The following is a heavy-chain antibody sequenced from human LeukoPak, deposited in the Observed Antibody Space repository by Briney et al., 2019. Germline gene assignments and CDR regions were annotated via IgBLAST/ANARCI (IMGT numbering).Heavy chain of an antibody. CDR1: GGSISSYY. J-gene: IGHJ4*02. CDR3: ARENSGSYREFDY. CDR2: IYTSGST. V-gene: IGHV4-4*07. D-gene: IGHD1-26*01. Sequence: SETLSLTCTVSGGSISSYYWSWIRQPAGKGLEWIGRIYTSGSTNYNASLKRRVSMSVHTSKNQFSLKLSSVTAADTAVFYCARENSGSYREFDYWGQGAQVTVSS.